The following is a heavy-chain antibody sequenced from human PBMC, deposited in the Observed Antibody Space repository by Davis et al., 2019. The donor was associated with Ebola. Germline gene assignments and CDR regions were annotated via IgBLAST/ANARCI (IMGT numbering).Heavy chain of an antibody. CDR1: GFAFGDYA. CDR2: ISWNSDSI. V-gene: IGHV3-9*01. D-gene: IGHD2-2*02. CDR3: AKGRTIPQALDF. Sequence: GGSLRLSCAGSGFAFGDYAMHWVRQAPGKGLEWVSGISWNSDSIVYADSVKGRFTISRDNAKNSLYLRMNSLRGEDTAFYYCAKGRTIPQALDFWGRGTLVTVSS. J-gene: IGHJ4*02.